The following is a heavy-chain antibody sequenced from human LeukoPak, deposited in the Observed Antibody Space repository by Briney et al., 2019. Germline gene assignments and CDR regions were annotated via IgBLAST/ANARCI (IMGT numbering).Heavy chain of an antibody. V-gene: IGHV3-23*01. Sequence: PGGSLRLSCAASGFTFNSYAMYWVRQAPGKGLEWVSSISGGKDSTYYADSGKGRFTISRDNSRSTLYLQMNNLRADDTALYYCATKRGQGTQLNYNWFDPWGQGTLVTVSS. CDR2: ISGGKDST. D-gene: IGHD1-1*01. CDR1: GFTFNSYA. J-gene: IGHJ5*02. CDR3: ATKRGQGTQLNYNWFDP.